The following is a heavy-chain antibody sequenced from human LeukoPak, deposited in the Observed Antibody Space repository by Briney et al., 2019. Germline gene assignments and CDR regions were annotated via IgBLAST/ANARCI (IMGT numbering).Heavy chain of an antibody. CDR2: ISGSGDST. CDR3: AKTHASSVFLFDY. D-gene: IGHD6-6*01. J-gene: IGHJ4*02. V-gene: IGHV3-23*01. Sequence: PGGSLRLPCAASGFTFSRYAMSWVRQAPGKGLEWVSGISGSGDSTYSADSVKGRFTISRDNSKKTLYLQMNSLRAEDTAVYFCAKTHASSVFLFDYWGQGTLVTVSS. CDR1: GFTFSRYA.